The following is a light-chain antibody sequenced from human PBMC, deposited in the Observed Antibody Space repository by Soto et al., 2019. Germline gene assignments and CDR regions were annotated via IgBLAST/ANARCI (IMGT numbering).Light chain of an antibody. CDR2: DVT. CDR3: SSYTGSSIVV. J-gene: IGLJ2*01. Sequence: QSALTQPASVSGSPGQSITLPCTGTSSDVGAYNYVSWYQQVPGKAPKLMIYDVTNRPSGVSNRFSGSKSGNTASLTISGLQAEDEADYYCSSYTGSSIVVFGGGTKLTVL. CDR1: SSDVGAYNY. V-gene: IGLV2-14*01.